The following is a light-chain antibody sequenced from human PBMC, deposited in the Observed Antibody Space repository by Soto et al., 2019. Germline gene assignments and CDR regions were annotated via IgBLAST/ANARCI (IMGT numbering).Light chain of an antibody. V-gene: IGKV3-15*01. CDR1: QSVSSN. CDR3: QQYNNWPPLT. J-gene: IGKJ4*01. CDR2: GAS. Sequence: EIVMTQSPATLSVSPGERATLSCRDSQSVSSNLAWYQQKPGQAPRLLIYGASTRATGIPARLSGSGSGTEFTLTISSLQPEDFAVYYCQQYNNWPPLTFGGGTKVDIK.